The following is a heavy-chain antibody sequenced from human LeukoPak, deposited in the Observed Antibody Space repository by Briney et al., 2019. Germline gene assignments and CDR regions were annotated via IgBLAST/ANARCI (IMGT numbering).Heavy chain of an antibody. Sequence: GGSLRLSCAASGFTFSSYEMNWVRQAPGKGLEWVSYISSSGSTIYYADSVKGRFTISRDNSKNTLFLQMNSLRAEDTAVYYCAREGVMIVPALFDYWGQGTLVTVSS. CDR3: AREGVMIVPALFDY. J-gene: IGHJ4*02. D-gene: IGHD2-2*01. V-gene: IGHV3-48*03. CDR1: GFTFSSYE. CDR2: ISSSGSTI.